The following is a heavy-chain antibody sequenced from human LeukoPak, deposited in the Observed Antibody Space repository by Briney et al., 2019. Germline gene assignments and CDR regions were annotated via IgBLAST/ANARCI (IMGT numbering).Heavy chain of an antibody. D-gene: IGHD3-10*01. CDR2: IYYSGST. CDR3: ASLYYYGSGSPPREYYFDY. Sequence: SQTLSLTCTVSGGSISSGGYYWSWIRQHPGKGLEWIGYIYYSGSTYYNPSLKSRVTISVDTSKSQFSLKLSSVTAADTAVYYCASLYYYGSGSPPREYYFDYWGQGTLVTVSS. V-gene: IGHV4-31*03. CDR1: GGSISSGGYY. J-gene: IGHJ4*02.